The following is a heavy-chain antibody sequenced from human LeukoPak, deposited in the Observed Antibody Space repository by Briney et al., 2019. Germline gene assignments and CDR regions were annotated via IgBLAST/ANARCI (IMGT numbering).Heavy chain of an antibody. D-gene: IGHD6-19*01. CDR3: AKSQYSSGWYSPPFDY. Sequence: SETLSLTCTVSGGSISSGGYYWSWIRQHPGKGLEWIGYIYYSGSTYYNPSLKSRVTISVDTSKNQFSLKLTSVTAADTAMYYCAKSQYSSGWYSPPFDYWGQGTLVTVSS. CDR1: GGSISSGGYY. CDR2: IYYSGST. V-gene: IGHV4-31*03. J-gene: IGHJ4*02.